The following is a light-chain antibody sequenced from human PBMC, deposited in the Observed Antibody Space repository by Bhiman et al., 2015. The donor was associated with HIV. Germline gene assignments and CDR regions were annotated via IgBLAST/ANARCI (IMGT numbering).Light chain of an antibody. V-gene: IGLV1-40*01. J-gene: IGLJ3*02. Sequence: SVLTQPPSVSGAPGQKITISCTGTGSDIGAGYDVHWYQHLPGTAPKFLIYGNSNRPSGVPDRFSGSKSGTSASLAITGLQAEDEADYYCQSYDSSLSGWVFGGGTKLTVL. CDR3: QSYDSSLSGWV. CDR2: GNS. CDR1: GSDIGAGYD.